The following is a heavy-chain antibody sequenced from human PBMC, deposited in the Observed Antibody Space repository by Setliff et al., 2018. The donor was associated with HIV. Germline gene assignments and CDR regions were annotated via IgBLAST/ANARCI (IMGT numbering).Heavy chain of an antibody. V-gene: IGHV1-18*01. Sequence: GASVKVSCKASGYTFRNYDISWVRQAPGQGLEWMGWLSTYGGNTKYAQKVQGRVSMTSDTSTTTAYMELRSLRSDDTAVYYCAISLVGAAGRGDAFDIWGQGTRVTVSS. CDR2: LSTYGGNT. J-gene: IGHJ3*02. D-gene: IGHD1-26*01. CDR1: GYTFRNYD. CDR3: AISLVGAAGRGDAFDI.